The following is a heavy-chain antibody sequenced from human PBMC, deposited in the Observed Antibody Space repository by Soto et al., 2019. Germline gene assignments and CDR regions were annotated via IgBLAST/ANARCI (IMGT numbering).Heavy chain of an antibody. CDR1: GGTFSSYA. CDR3: ARANGVDTVWHGMDV. D-gene: IGHD5-18*01. V-gene: IGHV1-69*13. CDR2: IIPIFGTA. Sequence: GASVKVSCKASGGTFSSYAISWVRQAPGQGHEWMGGIIPIFGTANYAQKFQGRVTITADESTSTPYMELSSLRSEDTAVYYCARANGVDTVWHGMDVWGQGTTVTASS. J-gene: IGHJ6*02.